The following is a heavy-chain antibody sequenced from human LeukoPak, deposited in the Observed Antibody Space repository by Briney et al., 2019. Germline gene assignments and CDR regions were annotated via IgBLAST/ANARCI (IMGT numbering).Heavy chain of an antibody. Sequence: SETLSLTCAVSGDSISNNYLWRWVRQFPGKGLEYIGEIYRTGRTNYNPSLKSRVTISIDKSENQFSLKLNSVTAADTAVYYCARHYGPWGQGTLVTVSS. CDR1: GDSISNNYL. D-gene: IGHD3-16*01. J-gene: IGHJ5*02. V-gene: IGHV4-4*02. CDR2: IYRTGRT. CDR3: ARHYGP.